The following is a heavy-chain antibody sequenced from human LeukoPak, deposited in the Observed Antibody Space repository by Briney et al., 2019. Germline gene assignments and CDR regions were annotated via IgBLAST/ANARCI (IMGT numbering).Heavy chain of an antibody. CDR3: ARRYYDGGSYYFDY. V-gene: IGHV5-51*01. J-gene: IGHJ4*02. CDR1: GYSFTSYW. D-gene: IGHD1-26*01. CDR2: IYPGDSDT. Sequence: GESLKISCEGSGYSFTSYWIAWVRQMPGKGLEWMGIIYPGDSDTRYSPSFQGQVTISADNSISTAYLQWSSLKASDTAMYYCARRYYDGGSYYFDYWGQGTLVTVSS.